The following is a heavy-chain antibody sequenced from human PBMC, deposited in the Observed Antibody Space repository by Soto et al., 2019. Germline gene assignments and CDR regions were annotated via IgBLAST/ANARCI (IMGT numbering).Heavy chain of an antibody. CDR3: EREMINYYYYSGMDV. J-gene: IGHJ6*02. CDR1: GYTFTSYG. V-gene: IGHV1-18*04. D-gene: IGHD3-16*01. CDR2: ISAYNGNT. Sequence: ASVKVSCKASGYTFTSYGISWVRQAPRQGLEWMGWISAYNGNTNYAQKLQGRVTMTTDTSTSTAYMELRSLRSDDTAVYYCEREMINYYYYSGMDVWGQGTTVTVYS.